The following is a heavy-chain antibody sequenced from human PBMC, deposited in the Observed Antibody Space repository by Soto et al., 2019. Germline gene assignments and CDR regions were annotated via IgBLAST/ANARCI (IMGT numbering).Heavy chain of an antibody. V-gene: IGHV4-59*08. CDR3: ARHSPHPAIFGVVNGAMDV. CDR2: IYYSGST. J-gene: IGHJ6*02. CDR1: GGSISSYY. Sequence: SETLSLTCTVSGGSISSYYWSWIRQPPGKGLEWIGYIYYSGSTNYNPSLKSRVTISVDTSKNQFSLKLSSVTAADTAVYYCARHSPHPAIFGVVNGAMDVWGQGTTVTVSS. D-gene: IGHD3-3*01.